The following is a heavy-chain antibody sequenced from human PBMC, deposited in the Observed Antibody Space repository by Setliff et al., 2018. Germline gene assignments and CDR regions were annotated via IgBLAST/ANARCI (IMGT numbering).Heavy chain of an antibody. CDR1: GYTFSDYG. D-gene: IGHD2-8*01. CDR3: ERLVRYCTATACQRTSGDDL. V-gene: IGHV1-18*01. Sequence: ASVKVSCKASGYTFSDYGVSWVRQAPGQGLEWMGWISPHSGRAFYAPQFQDRVIMTTDTSTNTAYLDLRSLRSDDTAVYYCERLVRYCTATACQRTSGDDLWGRGTQVTVSS. J-gene: IGHJ2*01. CDR2: ISPHSGRA.